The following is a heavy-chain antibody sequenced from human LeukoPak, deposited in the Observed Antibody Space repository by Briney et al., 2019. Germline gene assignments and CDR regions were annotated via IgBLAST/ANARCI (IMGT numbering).Heavy chain of an antibody. CDR1: GYTFTSHD. Sequence: RASVKVSCKASGYTFTSHDINWVRQATGQGLEWMGWMNPNSANTGCAQKFQGRVTMTRNTSISIAYMELSSLRSEDTAVYYCARAVISGYSYENWFDPWGQGTLVTVSS. V-gene: IGHV1-8*01. CDR3: ARAVISGYSYENWFDP. CDR2: MNPNSANT. D-gene: IGHD5-18*01. J-gene: IGHJ5*02.